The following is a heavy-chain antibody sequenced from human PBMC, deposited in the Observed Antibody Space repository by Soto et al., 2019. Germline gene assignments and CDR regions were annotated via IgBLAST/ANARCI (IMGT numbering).Heavy chain of an antibody. V-gene: IGHV4-34*01. D-gene: IGHD2-15*01. Sequence: TSETLSLTCAVYGGSFSGYYWSWIRQPPGKGLEWIGEINHSGSTNYNPSLKSRVTISVDTSKNQFSLKLSSVTAADTAVYYCARGLDCRGGRCSGVDLLDTWGQGTPVTVS. CDR2: INHSGST. CDR1: GGSFSGYY. J-gene: IGHJ5*02. CDR3: ARGLDCRGGRCSGVDLLDT.